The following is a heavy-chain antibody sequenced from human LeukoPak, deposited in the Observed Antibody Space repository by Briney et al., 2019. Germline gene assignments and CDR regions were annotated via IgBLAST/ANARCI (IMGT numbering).Heavy chain of an antibody. J-gene: IGHJ6*03. Sequence: GGSLRLSCAASGFTFNRNAISRVRQAPGKGLEWVSSISSSSSYIYYADSVKGRFTISRDNAKNSLYLQMNSLRAEDTAVYYCARAHEYYYYYMDVWGKGTTVTVSS. V-gene: IGHV3-21*01. CDR2: ISSSSSYI. CDR3: ARAHEYYYYYMDV. CDR1: GFTFNRNA.